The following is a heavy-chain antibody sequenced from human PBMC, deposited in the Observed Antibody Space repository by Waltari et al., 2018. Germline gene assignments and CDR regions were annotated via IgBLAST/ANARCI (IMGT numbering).Heavy chain of an antibody. J-gene: IGHJ4*02. CDR3: ARGVTTVEY. Sequence: EVQLVESGGGLVQPGGSLRLSCSGSGFTFTNLWVSWVRQAPGKGAEWVASIKKDGSEKYYVDSMKGRFTISRDNAKNSLSLQMDSLRAEDTAVYFCARGVTTVEYWGQGTLVTVSS. D-gene: IGHD2-21*02. V-gene: IGHV3-7*04. CDR2: IKKDGSEK. CDR1: GFTFTNLW.